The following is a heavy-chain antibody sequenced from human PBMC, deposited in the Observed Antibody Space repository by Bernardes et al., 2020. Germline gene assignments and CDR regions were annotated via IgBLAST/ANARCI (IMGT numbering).Heavy chain of an antibody. Sequence: SETLSLTCAVYGGSFSGYYWSWIRQPPGKGLEWIGEINHSGSTNYNPSLKSRVTLSVDTSKNQFSLKLSSVTAADTAVYYCARGRHIVVVPAAGGWFDPWGQGTLVTVSS. J-gene: IGHJ5*02. V-gene: IGHV4-34*01. CDR1: GGSFSGYY. CDR2: INHSGST. CDR3: ARGRHIVVVPAAGGWFDP. D-gene: IGHD2-2*01.